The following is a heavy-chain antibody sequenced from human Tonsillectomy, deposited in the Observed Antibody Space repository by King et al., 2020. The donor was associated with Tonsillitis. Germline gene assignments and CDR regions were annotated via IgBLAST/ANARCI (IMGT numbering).Heavy chain of an antibody. CDR1: GGSISSGDYY. CDR2: IYYSGST. V-gene: IGHV4-30-4*01. Sequence: VQLQESGPGLVKPSQTLSLTCTVSGGSISSGDYYWSWIRQPPVKGLEWIGYIYYSGSTYYNPSLKSRVTISVDTSKNQFSLKLSSVTAADTAVYYCARTSITMVRRYYYYYGMDVWGQGTTVTVSS. D-gene: IGHD3-10*01. J-gene: IGHJ6*02. CDR3: ARTSITMVRRYYYYYGMDV.